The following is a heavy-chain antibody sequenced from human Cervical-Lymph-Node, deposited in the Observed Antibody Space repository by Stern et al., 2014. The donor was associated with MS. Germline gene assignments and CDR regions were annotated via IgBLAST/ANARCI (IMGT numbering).Heavy chain of an antibody. CDR3: TREYSNGYNAYFDL. J-gene: IGHJ2*01. V-gene: IGHV7-4-1*02. Sequence: QVQLVQSGSELAKPGASVKVACRASGYRFTDYAMNWVRQAPGQGLEWMGWINTQTGHPTYAPDFTGRFVFSLDTSDNTAHLQINSLKADDTAMYYCTREYSNGYNAYFDLWGRGTLVTVSS. CDR1: GYRFTDYA. CDR2: INTQTGHP. D-gene: IGHD6-19*01.